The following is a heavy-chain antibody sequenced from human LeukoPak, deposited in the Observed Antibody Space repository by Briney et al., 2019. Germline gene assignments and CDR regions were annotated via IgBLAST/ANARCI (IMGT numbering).Heavy chain of an antibody. Sequence: PGGSLRLSCAASGFTFSSYAMSWVRQAPGKGLEWVSAISGSGGSTYYADSVKGRSTISRDNSKNTLYLQMNSLRAEDTAVYYCARQYSSSSAEYFQHWGQGTLVTVSS. CDR3: ARQYSSSSAEYFQH. CDR2: ISGSGGST. D-gene: IGHD6-6*01. J-gene: IGHJ1*01. CDR1: GFTFSSYA. V-gene: IGHV3-23*01.